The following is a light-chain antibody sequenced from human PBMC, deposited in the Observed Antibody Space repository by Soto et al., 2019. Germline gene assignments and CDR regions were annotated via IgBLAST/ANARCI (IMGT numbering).Light chain of an antibody. CDR3: QQYNSYSPYT. Sequence: DIQMTQSPSTPSASVGDRVTITCRASQSISSWLAWYQQKPGKAPKLLIYDASSLESGVPSRFSGSGSGTEFTLTISSLQPDDFSTYSCQQYNSYSPYTFGQGTKLEIK. J-gene: IGKJ2*01. V-gene: IGKV1-5*01. CDR2: DAS. CDR1: QSISSW.